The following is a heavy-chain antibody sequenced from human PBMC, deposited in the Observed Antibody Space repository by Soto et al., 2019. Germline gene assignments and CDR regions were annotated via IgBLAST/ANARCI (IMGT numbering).Heavy chain of an antibody. CDR3: ARDRDSSSYFNWFDP. Sequence: PSETLSLTCTVSGGSIGSYYWSWIRQPPGKGLEWIGYIYYSGSTNYNPSLKSRVTISVDTSKNQFSLKLSSVTAADTAVYYCARDRDSSSYFNWFDPWGQGTLVTVSS. J-gene: IGHJ5*02. CDR2: IYYSGST. CDR1: GGSIGSYY. V-gene: IGHV4-59*01. D-gene: IGHD6-13*01.